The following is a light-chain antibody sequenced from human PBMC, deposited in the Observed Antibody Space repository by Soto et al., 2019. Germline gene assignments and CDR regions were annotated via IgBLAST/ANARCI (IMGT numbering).Light chain of an antibody. V-gene: IGKV1-12*01. CDR2: GAS. CDR3: QQANSFPLT. Sequence: DIPMTQSPSSVSASVGGRVTITCPPGQGFTAGLVWYQQKPGKAPKLLIYGASSLQSGVPSRFSGSGSGTDFTLTISSLQPEDFATYYCQQANSFPLTFGGGTKVEIK. J-gene: IGKJ4*01. CDR1: QGFTAG.